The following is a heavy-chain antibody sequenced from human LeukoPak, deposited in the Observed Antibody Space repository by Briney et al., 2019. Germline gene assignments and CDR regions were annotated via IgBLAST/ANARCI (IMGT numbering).Heavy chain of an antibody. J-gene: IGHJ4*02. Sequence: GASVKVSCKVSGYTLTELSMHWVRQAPGKGLEWMGGFDPEDGETIHAQKFQGRVTMTEDTSTDTAYMELSSLRSEDTAVYYCATDRGGATIFDYWGQGTLVTVSS. D-gene: IGHD1-26*01. CDR3: ATDRGGATIFDY. CDR1: GYTLTELS. CDR2: FDPEDGET. V-gene: IGHV1-24*01.